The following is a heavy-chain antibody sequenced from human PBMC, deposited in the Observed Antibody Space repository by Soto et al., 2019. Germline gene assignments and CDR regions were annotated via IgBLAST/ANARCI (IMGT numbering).Heavy chain of an antibody. J-gene: IGHJ4*02. Sequence: PSETLSLTCTVSGDSINNYYWIFIRQPPGKRLEWIVYIYYTGSTTYNPSLESRVTMSVDTSKNQFSLKLNSVNAADTAVYYCAKYRRTEAEGFTLDYWGRGTLVTVSS. CDR1: GDSINNYY. CDR2: IYYTGST. CDR3: AKYRRTEAEGFTLDY. D-gene: IGHD6-13*01. V-gene: IGHV4-59*01.